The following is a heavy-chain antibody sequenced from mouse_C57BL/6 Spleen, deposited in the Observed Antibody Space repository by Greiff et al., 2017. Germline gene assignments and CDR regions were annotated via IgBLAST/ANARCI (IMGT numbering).Heavy chain of an antibody. J-gene: IGHJ2*01. CDR3: TRRSGSKYAFDY. V-gene: IGHV1-75*01. CDR2: IFPGSGST. Sequence: QVQLQQSGPELVKPGASVKISCKASGYTFNDYYINWVKQRPGQGLEWIGWIFPGSGSTYYNEKFKGKATLTVDKSSSTAYMLLSSLTSENSADYFSTRRSGSKYAFDYWGQGTTLTVSA. D-gene: IGHD1-1*01. CDR1: GYTFNDYY.